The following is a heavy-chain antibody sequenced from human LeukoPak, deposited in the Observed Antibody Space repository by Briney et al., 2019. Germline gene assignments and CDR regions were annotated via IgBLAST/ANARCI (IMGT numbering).Heavy chain of an antibody. D-gene: IGHD2/OR15-2a*01. CDR3: ARTSKYSFDI. CDR2: IKHDASDK. Sequence: GGSLRLSCVASGFTFSDYWMSWVREAPGKGLEWVAHIKHDASDKYYVDSVKGRFTISRDNAKNSLYLPMNSLRAEDTAVYYCARTSKYSFDIWGQGTMVTVSS. V-gene: IGHV3-7*04. J-gene: IGHJ3*02. CDR1: GFTFSDYW.